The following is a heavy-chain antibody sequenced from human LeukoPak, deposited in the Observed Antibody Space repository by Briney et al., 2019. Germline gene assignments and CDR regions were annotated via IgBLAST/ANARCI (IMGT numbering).Heavy chain of an antibody. V-gene: IGHV5-51*01. CDR1: GYSFTSYW. CDR3: ARTYYYDSSGYPRGFFDY. Sequence: GESLKISCKGSGYSFTSYWIGWVRQMPGKGLEWMGLIYPGDSDTRYSPSFQGQVTISADKSISTAYLQWSSLKASDTAMYYCARTYYYDSSGYPRGFFDYWGQGTLVTVSS. D-gene: IGHD3-22*01. J-gene: IGHJ4*02. CDR2: IYPGDSDT.